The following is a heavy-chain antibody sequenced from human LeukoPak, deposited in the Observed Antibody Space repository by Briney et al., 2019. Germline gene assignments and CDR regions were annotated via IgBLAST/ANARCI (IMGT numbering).Heavy chain of an antibody. CDR2: MYSGGAT. Sequence: GGSLRLSCVVSGFIVSGDYMSWVRQAPGKGLEWVSVMYSGGATYYADSVKGRFTISRDNSKNTLYLQMNSLRVEDTAVYYCARWVRRIVVVTATSYYYMDVWGKGTTVTVSS. J-gene: IGHJ6*03. D-gene: IGHD2-21*02. CDR3: ARWVRRIVVVTATSYYYMDV. CDR1: GFIVSGDY. V-gene: IGHV3-53*01.